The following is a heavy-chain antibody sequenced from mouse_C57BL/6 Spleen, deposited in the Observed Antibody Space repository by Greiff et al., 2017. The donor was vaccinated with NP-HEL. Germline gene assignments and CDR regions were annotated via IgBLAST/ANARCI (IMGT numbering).Heavy chain of an antibody. CDR1: GYTFTSYW. CDR2: IHPNSGST. V-gene: IGHV1-64*01. J-gene: IGHJ2*01. Sequence: QVQLKESGAELVKPGASVKLSCKASGYTFTSYWMHWVKQRPGQGLEWIGMIHPNSGSTNYNEKFKSKATLTVDKSSSTAYMQLSSLTSEDSAVYYCATETALYYFDYWGQGTTLTVSS. CDR3: ATETALYYFDY. D-gene: IGHD3-2*01.